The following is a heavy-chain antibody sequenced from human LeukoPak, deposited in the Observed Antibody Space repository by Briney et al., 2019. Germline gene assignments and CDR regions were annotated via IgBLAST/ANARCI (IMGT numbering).Heavy chain of an antibody. D-gene: IGHD2-2*01. J-gene: IGHJ4*02. CDR1: GGSISSDH. V-gene: IGHV4-59*01. CDR3: ARGRVPAAILGLYFDY. Sequence: SETLSLTCTVSGGSISSDHWNWIRQPPGKGLEWIGCIYYSGSTYYNPSLKSRVTMSVDTSKNQFSLKLSSVTAADTAVYYCARGRVPAAILGLYFDYWGQGSLVTVSS. CDR2: IYYSGST.